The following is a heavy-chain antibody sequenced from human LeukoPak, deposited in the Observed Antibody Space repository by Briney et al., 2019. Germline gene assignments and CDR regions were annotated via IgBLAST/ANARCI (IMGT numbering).Heavy chain of an antibody. D-gene: IGHD4-23*01. Sequence: GGSLRLSCAASGFTFGSYWMHWVRRAPGKGLVWVSRINTDGSSTSYADSVKGRFTISRDNAKNTLYLQMNSLRAEDTAVYYCARDLADYGGITWGQGTLVTVSS. V-gene: IGHV3-74*01. CDR2: INTDGSST. J-gene: IGHJ5*02. CDR3: ARDLADYGGIT. CDR1: GFTFGSYW.